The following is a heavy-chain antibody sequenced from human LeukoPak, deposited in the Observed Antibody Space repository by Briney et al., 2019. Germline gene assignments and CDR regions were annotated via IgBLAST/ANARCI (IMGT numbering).Heavy chain of an antibody. CDR1: GFTFNNYG. CDR3: AKDSAFYYIDV. J-gene: IGHJ6*03. Sequence: GGSLRLPCAASGFTFNNYGMHWVRQAPGKGLEWVAFIRYNRNNQYYADSVKGRFTISRDNSKNTLYLQMNSLKGDDTAVYYCAKDSAFYYIDVWGKGTTVIISS. V-gene: IGHV3-30*02. D-gene: IGHD3-10*01. CDR2: IRYNRNNQ.